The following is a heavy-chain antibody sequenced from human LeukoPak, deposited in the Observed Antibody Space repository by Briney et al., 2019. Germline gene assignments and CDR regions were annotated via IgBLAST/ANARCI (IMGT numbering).Heavy chain of an antibody. CDR1: GYSFTSYW. V-gene: IGHV5-51*01. CDR2: IYPGDSDT. J-gene: IGHJ3*02. D-gene: IGHD3-3*01. Sequence: GESLKISCKGSGYSFTSYWIGWVRQMPGKGLEWMGIIYPGDSDTRYSPSFQGQVTISADKSISTAYLQWSSLKASDTAMYYCARQGPTIGVVTAREAFDIWGQGTMVTVSS. CDR3: ARQGPTIGVVTAREAFDI.